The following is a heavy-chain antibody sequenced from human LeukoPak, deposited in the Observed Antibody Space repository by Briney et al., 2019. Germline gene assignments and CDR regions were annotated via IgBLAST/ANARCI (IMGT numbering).Heavy chain of an antibody. CDR3: ARGLSHSSSPNFQY. D-gene: IGHD6-13*01. CDR1: GYTFTSYD. CDR2: MNPNSGNT. V-gene: IGHV1-8*03. J-gene: IGHJ4*02. Sequence: ASVKVSCKASGYTFTSYDINWVRQATGQGLEWMGWMNPNSGNTGYAQKFQGRVTITRNTSISTAYMELSSLRSEDTAVYYCARGLSHSSSPNFQYWGQGTLVTVSS.